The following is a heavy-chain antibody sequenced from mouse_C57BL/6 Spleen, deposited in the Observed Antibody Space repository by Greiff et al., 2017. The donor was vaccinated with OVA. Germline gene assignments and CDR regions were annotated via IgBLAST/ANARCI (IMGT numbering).Heavy chain of an antibody. CDR2: IDPSDSDT. CDR1: GYTFTSYW. Sequence: VQLQQPGAELVRPGSSVKLSCKASGYTFTSYWMNWVKQRPIQGLEWIGNIDPSDSDTYYNQKFKEKATLTVEQSSSTAYMQLSSLTSEDSAVYYCAVTYYSMDYWGQGTSVTVSS. CDR3: AVTYYSMDY. J-gene: IGHJ4*01. V-gene: IGHV1-52*01.